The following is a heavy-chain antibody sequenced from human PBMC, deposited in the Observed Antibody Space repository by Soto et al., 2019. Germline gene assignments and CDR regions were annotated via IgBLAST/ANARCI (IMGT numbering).Heavy chain of an antibody. CDR3: VRGGILEANRPYYYYGLDA. Sequence: GXSVKISCKVFVYTFSTYGLRGVRQAPGQSLEWMGWISPYNGNTYYAPGLQGRVTMTTDTSTNTAYMSLRSLRSDDTAIYYCVRGGILEANRPYYYYGLDAWGQGTPATVSS. CDR1: VYTFSTYG. D-gene: IGHD1-1*01. J-gene: IGHJ6*02. CDR2: ISPYNGNT. V-gene: IGHV1-18*01.